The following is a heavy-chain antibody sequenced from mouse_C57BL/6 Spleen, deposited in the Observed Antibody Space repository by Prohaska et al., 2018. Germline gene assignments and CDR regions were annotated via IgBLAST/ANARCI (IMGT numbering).Heavy chain of an antibody. J-gene: IGHJ3*01. CDR3: ARTTVGSGFAY. D-gene: IGHD1-1*01. CDR2: INPNNGGT. V-gene: IGHV1-26*01. Sequence: HGKSLESIGDINPNNGGTSYNQKFKVKATLTVDKSSSTAYMELRSLTSEDSAVYYCARTTVGSGFAYWGQGTLVTVSA.